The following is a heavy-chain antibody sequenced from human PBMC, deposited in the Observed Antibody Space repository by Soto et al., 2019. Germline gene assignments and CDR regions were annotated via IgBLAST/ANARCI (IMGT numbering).Heavy chain of an antibody. Sequence: QVQLVQSGAEVKKPGASVKVSCKASGYTFTSYGISWVRQAPGQGLEWMGWISAYNGNTNYAQKLHVRVTMTKDTSTSTAYMELRSLSSDDTSLYYCARGTDSSGYSAYWYFDLWGRGTLVTVSS. CDR3: ARGTDSSGYSAYWYFDL. CDR1: GYTFTSYG. V-gene: IGHV1-18*01. D-gene: IGHD3-22*01. CDR2: ISAYNGNT. J-gene: IGHJ2*01.